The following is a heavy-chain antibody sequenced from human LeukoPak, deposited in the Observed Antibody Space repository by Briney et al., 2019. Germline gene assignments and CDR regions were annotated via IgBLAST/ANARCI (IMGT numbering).Heavy chain of an antibody. Sequence: SETLSLTCTVSGGSISSSSYYWGWIRQPPGKGLEWIGSMYNGGSTYYNPSLKSRVTISVDMSKSQFSLKLSSVTAADTAVYYCAKNFDLWGRGTLVTVSS. CDR1: GGSISSSSYY. V-gene: IGHV4-39*01. J-gene: IGHJ2*01. CDR3: AKNFDL. CDR2: MYNGGST.